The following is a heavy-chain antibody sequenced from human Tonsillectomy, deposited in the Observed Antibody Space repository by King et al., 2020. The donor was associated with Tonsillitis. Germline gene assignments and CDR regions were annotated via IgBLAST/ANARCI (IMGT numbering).Heavy chain of an antibody. Sequence: VQLVESGGGLVKPGGSLRLSCAATGFTFSDYYMSWIRQAPGKGLEWVSYISSSGSLIYYADSVKGRFTISRDNAKNSLYLQMNSLRAEDTAVYYCARDLAAFGVVIMAGMDVWGQGTTVTVSS. CDR2: ISSSGSLI. CDR3: ARDLAAFGVVIMAGMDV. V-gene: IGHV3-11*01. D-gene: IGHD3-3*01. CDR1: GFTFSDYY. J-gene: IGHJ6*02.